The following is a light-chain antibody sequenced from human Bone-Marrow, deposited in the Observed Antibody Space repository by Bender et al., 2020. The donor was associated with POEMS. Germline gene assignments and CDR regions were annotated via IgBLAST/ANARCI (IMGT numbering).Light chain of an antibody. V-gene: IGLV3-1*01. CDR1: KLGDTY. J-gene: IGLJ3*02. CDR2: EDN. Sequence: SFELTQPPSVSVSPGQTATITCSGDKLGDTYACWYQQKPGQSPILVMYEDNRRPSGIPERFSGSNSGNTATLTISGTQAMDEADYYCQTWDSGVVFGGGTKLTVL. CDR3: QTWDSGVV.